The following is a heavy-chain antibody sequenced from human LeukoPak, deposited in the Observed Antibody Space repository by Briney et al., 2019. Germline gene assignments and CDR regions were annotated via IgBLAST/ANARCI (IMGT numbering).Heavy chain of an antibody. D-gene: IGHD6-13*01. CDR2: IIPILGIA. CDR3: AREMVAAAGKAFEI. Sequence: SVKVSCKTSGGTFSSYAISWVRQAPGQGLEWMGRIIPILGIANYAQKFQGRVTITADKSTSTAYMELSSLRSEDTAVYYCAREMVAAAGKAFEIWGQGTMVTVSS. V-gene: IGHV1-69*04. CDR1: GGTFSSYA. J-gene: IGHJ3*02.